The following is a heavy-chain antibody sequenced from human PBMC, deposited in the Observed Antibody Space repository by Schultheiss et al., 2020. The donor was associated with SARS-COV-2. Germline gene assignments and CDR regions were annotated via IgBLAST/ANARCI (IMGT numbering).Heavy chain of an antibody. Sequence: SGPTLVKPTQTLTLTCTFSGFSLSTSGMCVSWIRQPPGKALEWLARIDWDDDKYHSTSLKTRLTISKDTSKNQVVLTMTNMDPVDTATYYCARAPYYYGAFDYWGQGTLVTVSS. CDR3: ARAPYYYGAFDY. V-gene: IGHV2-70*11. J-gene: IGHJ4*02. CDR2: IDWDDDK. D-gene: IGHD3-10*01. CDR1: GFSLSTSGMC.